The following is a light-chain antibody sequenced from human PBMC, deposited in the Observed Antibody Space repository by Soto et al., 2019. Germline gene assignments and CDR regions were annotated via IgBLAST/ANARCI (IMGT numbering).Light chain of an antibody. CDR1: QSVTSNY. CDR2: GAS. Sequence: EIVLTQSPGTLSLSTGERATLTCRAIQSVTSNYLAWYQQKPGQAPRLLIFGASSRATGIPDRISGSGSGTDFTLTISRLEPEDFATYYCQQYDSYSSGPFGQGTKVDIK. J-gene: IGKJ1*01. V-gene: IGKV3-20*01. CDR3: QQYDSYSSGP.